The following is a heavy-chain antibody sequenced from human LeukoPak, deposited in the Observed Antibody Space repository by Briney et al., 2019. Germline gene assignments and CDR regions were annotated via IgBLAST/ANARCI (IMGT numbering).Heavy chain of an antibody. CDR3: ARDSHYYGSGSYSSFDY. Sequence: PSETLSLTCTVSGGSISSGGNYWSWIRQPAGKGLEWIGRIYTSGNTNYNPSLKSRATISVDTSKNQFSVELSSVTAADTAVYYCARDSHYYGSGSYSSFDYWGQGTLVTVSS. D-gene: IGHD3-10*01. J-gene: IGHJ4*02. CDR2: IYTSGNT. CDR1: GGSISSGGNY. V-gene: IGHV4-61*02.